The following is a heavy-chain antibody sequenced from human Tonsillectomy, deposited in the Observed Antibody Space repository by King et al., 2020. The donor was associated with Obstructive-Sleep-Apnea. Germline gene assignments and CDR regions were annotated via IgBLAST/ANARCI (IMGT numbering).Heavy chain of an antibody. Sequence: VQLVESGGGLVQPGRSLRLSCAASGFTFDDYAMHWVRQAPGKGLEWVSGISWNSGSIGYADSVKGRFTISRDNAKNSLYLQMNSLRAEDTALYYCAKDMVGSGSYYKGLIDYWGQGTLVTVSS. CDR2: ISWNSGSI. CDR1: GFTFDDYA. V-gene: IGHV3-9*01. D-gene: IGHD3-10*01. J-gene: IGHJ4*02. CDR3: AKDMVGSGSYYKGLIDY.